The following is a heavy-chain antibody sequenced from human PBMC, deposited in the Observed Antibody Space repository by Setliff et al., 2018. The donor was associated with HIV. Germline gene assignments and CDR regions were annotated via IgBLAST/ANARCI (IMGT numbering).Heavy chain of an antibody. CDR3: ARCMFSLRSRHIIYYMDV. CDR2: IYQTGST. Sequence: SETLSLTCTVTGGSFSNYYWSWIRQPPGKGLEWIGCIYQTGSTNYSPSLQSRVTMSVETSKNQFSLKLSSVTAADTAVYYCARCMFSLRSRHIIYYMDVWGKGTTVTVSS. D-gene: IGHD2-8*01. J-gene: IGHJ6*03. V-gene: IGHV4-4*09. CDR1: GGSFSNYY.